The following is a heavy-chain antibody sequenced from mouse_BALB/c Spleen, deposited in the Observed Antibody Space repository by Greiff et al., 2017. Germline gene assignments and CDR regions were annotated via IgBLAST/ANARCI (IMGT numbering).Heavy chain of an antibody. V-gene: IGHV14-3*02. CDR3: AVTTVVAYYAMDY. CDR2: IDPANGNT. J-gene: IGHJ4*01. Sequence: DVQLQESGAELVKPGASVKLSCTASGFNIKDTYMHWVKQRPEQGLEWIGRIDPANGNTKYDPKFQGKATITADTSSNTAYLQLSSLTSEDTAVYYCAVTTVVAYYAMDYWGQGTSVTVSS. D-gene: IGHD1-1*01. CDR1: GFNIKDTY.